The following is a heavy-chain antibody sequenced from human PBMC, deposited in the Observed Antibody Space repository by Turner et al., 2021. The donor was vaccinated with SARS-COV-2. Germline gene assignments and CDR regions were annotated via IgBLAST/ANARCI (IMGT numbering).Heavy chain of an antibody. CDR2: MYYSGCT. D-gene: IGHD4-4*01. Sequence: QLQLQESGPGLVKPSETLSLTCTVSGGSISSSSYYWGWIRQPPGKGLAWIGSMYYSGCTYYNPSLKRRVTISVDTSKNQFTLKLSAVTAADTAVYYCATEMTTVTLYYYYGMDVWGQGTTVTVSS. V-gene: IGHV4-39*01. J-gene: IGHJ6*02. CDR1: GGSISSSSYY. CDR3: ATEMTTVTLYYYYGMDV.